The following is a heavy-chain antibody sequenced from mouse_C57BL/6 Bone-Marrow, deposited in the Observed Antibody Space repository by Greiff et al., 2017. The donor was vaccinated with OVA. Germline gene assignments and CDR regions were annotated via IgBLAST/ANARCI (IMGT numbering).Heavy chain of an antibody. CDR3: ASYYYGSRDWFAY. Sequence: VQLHQPGAELVRPGTSVKLSCKASGYTFTSYWMHWVKQRPGQGLEWIGVIDPSDSYTNYNQKFKGKATLTVDTSSSTAYMQLSSLTSEDSAVYYCASYYYGSRDWFAYWGQGTLVTVSA. D-gene: IGHD1-1*01. V-gene: IGHV1-59*01. J-gene: IGHJ3*01. CDR1: GYTFTSYW. CDR2: IDPSDSYT.